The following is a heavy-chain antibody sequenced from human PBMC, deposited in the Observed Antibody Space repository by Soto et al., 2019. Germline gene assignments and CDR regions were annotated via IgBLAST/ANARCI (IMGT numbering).Heavy chain of an antibody. CDR1: GFTFSNAW. Sequence: EVQLVESGGGLVQPGGSLRLSCAASGFTFSNAWMNWVRQAPGKGLEWVGRIKSKTDGGTTDYAAPVKGRFTISRDESKNTLYLQMNSLKTEDTAVYYCTTDPAGYYYYDGMDVWGQGTTVTVSS. CDR3: TTDPAGYYYYDGMDV. D-gene: IGHD6-19*01. CDR2: IKSKTDGGTT. J-gene: IGHJ6*02. V-gene: IGHV3-15*07.